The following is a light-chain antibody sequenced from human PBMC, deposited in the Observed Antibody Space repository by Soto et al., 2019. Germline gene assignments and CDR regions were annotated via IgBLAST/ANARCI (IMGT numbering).Light chain of an antibody. CDR2: ATS. CDR1: QEGSSS. V-gene: IGKV1D-12*01. CDR3: QQANSLPLT. Sequence: DIQRTQSPSSVSASVGDRVTITCRASQEGSSSLSWYQQKPGKAPKLLIYATSILQSGVPSRFSGSVSGTDFTLDIRGLQTADFATYYCQQANSLPLTFGGGTQVEIK. J-gene: IGKJ4*01.